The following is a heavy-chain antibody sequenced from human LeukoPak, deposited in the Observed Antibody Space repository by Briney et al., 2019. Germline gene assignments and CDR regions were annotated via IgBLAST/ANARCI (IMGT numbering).Heavy chain of an antibody. J-gene: IGHJ4*02. CDR1: GFTFSRYW. Sequence: GGTLRLSCTACGFTFSRYWMRWVSQAPGKGLEWVANMNQDGSEKYYVTSVKPRFTISRDSAKNSLFLQMNSLRAEDTAVYYCATAARVVLDYWGLGPLVTVSS. V-gene: IGHV3-7*01. D-gene: IGHD3-3*02. CDR3: ATAARVVLDY. CDR2: MNQDGSEK.